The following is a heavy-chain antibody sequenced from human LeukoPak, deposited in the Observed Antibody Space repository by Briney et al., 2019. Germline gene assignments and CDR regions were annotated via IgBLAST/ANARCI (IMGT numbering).Heavy chain of an antibody. CDR2: IYPGDSDT. CDR1: GYSFTSYW. D-gene: IGHD5-18*01. V-gene: IGHV5-51*01. CDR3: ARLINTAYYYYYYGMDV. Sequence: PGESLKISCKGSGYSFTSYWIGWVRQMPGKGLEWMGIIYPGDSDTRYSPSFQGQVTISADKSISTAYLQWSSLKASDTAMYYCARLINTAYYYYYYGMDVWGQGTTVTVSS. J-gene: IGHJ6*02.